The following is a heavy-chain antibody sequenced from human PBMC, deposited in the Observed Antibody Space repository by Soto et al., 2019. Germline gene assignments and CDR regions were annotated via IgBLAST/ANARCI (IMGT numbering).Heavy chain of an antibody. J-gene: IGHJ4*02. Sequence: QVQLVQSGAEVKKPGDSVKVSCKASGYTFTSYGSSWVRQAPGKGLEWMGWISDYNGNTNYAPKPQGRVTMTTDASTSTAYTELRSPRSADTAVEYCAREGYGGNSRAGDYWGQGTLVTVSS. D-gene: IGHD4-17*01. CDR2: ISDYNGNT. CDR3: AREGYGGNSRAGDY. V-gene: IGHV1-18*01. CDR1: GYTFTSYG.